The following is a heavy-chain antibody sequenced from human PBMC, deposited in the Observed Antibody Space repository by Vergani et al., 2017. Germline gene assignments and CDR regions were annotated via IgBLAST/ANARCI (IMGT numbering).Heavy chain of an antibody. Sequence: QVQLVESGGGLVKPGGSLRLSCGASGFTFTDYYMTWIRQAPGKGLEWLSYISSSDSAIYYADSVKGRFTISRDNAKSSLYLQMNSLRAEDTAVYYCAKDIPYGRPRAAAFDYWGQGTLVTVSS. CDR3: AKDIPYGRPRAAAFDY. D-gene: IGHD6-13*01. CDR2: ISSSDSAI. CDR1: GFTFTDYY. J-gene: IGHJ4*02. V-gene: IGHV3-11*01.